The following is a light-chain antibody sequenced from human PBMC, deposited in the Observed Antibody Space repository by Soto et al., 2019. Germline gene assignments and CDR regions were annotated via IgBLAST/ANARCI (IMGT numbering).Light chain of an antibody. Sequence: IVLTQSPGTLSLSPGDRATLSCSASQSFSSHFLAWYQQKPGQAPRLLIHGTSSRATGIPDRFSGSGSGTDFTLTINSLEPEDFAVYYCQHFGSSLRTFGQGTKVDIK. J-gene: IGKJ1*01. CDR3: QHFGSSLRT. CDR1: QSFSSHF. V-gene: IGKV3-20*01. CDR2: GTS.